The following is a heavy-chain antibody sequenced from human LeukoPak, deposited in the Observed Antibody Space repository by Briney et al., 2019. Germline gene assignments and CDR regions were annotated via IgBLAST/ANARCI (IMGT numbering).Heavy chain of an antibody. CDR1: GFTFSSYA. CDR2: ISDNGGGT. Sequence: GGSLRLSCAASGFTFSSYAMSWVRQAPGKGLEWVSGISDNGGGTYYADSVKGRFTISRDNSKNMLYLQMNTLRAEATAVYYCAKESGALGAPLYDYWGQGILVTGSS. CDR3: AKESGALGAPLYDY. V-gene: IGHV3-23*01. J-gene: IGHJ4*02. D-gene: IGHD4/OR15-4a*01.